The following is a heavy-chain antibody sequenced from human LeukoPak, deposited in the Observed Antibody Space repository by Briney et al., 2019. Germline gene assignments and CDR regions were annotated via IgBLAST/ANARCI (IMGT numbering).Heavy chain of an antibody. CDR2: ISNDGSNN. CDR3: ANEGFLTGYPLDY. J-gene: IGHJ4*02. D-gene: IGHD3-9*01. V-gene: IGHV3-30*18. Sequence: PGGSLRLSCAASGFTFSNYGMHWVRQAPGKGLEWVAVISNDGSNNYYADSVKGRFTISRDNSKNTLYLQMNSLRTEDTAVYYCANEGFLTGYPLDYWGQGTLVTVPS. CDR1: GFTFSNYG.